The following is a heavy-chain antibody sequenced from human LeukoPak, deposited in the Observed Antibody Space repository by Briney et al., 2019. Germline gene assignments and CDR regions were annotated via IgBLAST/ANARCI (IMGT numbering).Heavy chain of an antibody. J-gene: IGHJ4*02. CDR3: ARDIVVVVAATGFDY. V-gene: IGHV1-2*02. CDR2: INPNSGGT. CDR1: GYTFTGYY. D-gene: IGHD2-15*01. Sequence: GASVKVSCNTSGYTFTGYYMHWVRQAPGQGLEWMGWINPNSGGTNYAQKFQGRVTMTRDTSISTAYMELSRLRSDDTAVYYCARDIVVVVAATGFDYWGQGTLVTVSS.